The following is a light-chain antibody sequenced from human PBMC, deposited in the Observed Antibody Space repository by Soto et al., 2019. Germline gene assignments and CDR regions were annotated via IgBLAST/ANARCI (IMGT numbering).Light chain of an antibody. Sequence: QPVLTQPPSASGSPGQSVTISCTGTSSDVGGYNYVSWYQHHPGKAPKLIISEVSKRPSEVPDRFSGSKSGNTASLTVSGLQAEDEADYYCSSYAGSNNLVFGGGTKLTVL. CDR2: EVS. CDR3: SSYAGSNNLV. CDR1: SSDVGGYNY. V-gene: IGLV2-8*01. J-gene: IGLJ2*01.